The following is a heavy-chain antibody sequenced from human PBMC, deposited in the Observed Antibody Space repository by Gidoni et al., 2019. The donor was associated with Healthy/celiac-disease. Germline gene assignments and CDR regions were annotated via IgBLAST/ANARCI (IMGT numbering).Heavy chain of an antibody. D-gene: IGHD3-9*01. CDR3: ARDRTSTGPTSYYGMDV. V-gene: IGHV1-18*01. J-gene: IGHJ6*02. Sequence: QVQLVQSGAEVKKPGASVKVSCKPSGYTFTSHGISWVRQAPGQGLEWMGWISAYNSNTNYAQKLQGRVTMTTDTSTSTADMELRSLRSDDTAVHYCARDRTSTGPTSYYGMDVWGQGTTVTVSS. CDR2: ISAYNSNT. CDR1: GYTFTSHG.